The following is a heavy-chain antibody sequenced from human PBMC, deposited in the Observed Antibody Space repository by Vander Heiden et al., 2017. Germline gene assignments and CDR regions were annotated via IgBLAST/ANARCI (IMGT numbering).Heavy chain of an antibody. J-gene: IGHJ4*02. CDR1: GFTFSTCG. D-gene: IGHD6-13*01. Sequence: EVQLVEAGGGLVQPGGSLRLSCAASGFTFSTCGMNWVRQAPGKGLEWISYISSSSSSIYYADSVKGRFTISRDNDKNSLFLQMNSLRDEDTAMYYGTRSRWRYSSSWLYFDYWGQGTLVTVSS. V-gene: IGHV3-48*02. CDR3: TRSRWRYSSSWLYFDY. CDR2: ISSSSSSI.